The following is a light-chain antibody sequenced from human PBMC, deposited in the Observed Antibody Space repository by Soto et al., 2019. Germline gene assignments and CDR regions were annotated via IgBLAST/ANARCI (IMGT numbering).Light chain of an antibody. CDR3: PQYGSAPLHA. Sequence: ESVLTQSPGTLSLSPGERATLSCRASQTVSSSYLAWYQQKPAQAPRLLIYGASSRATGIPDRFSGSGSGREFTLNISTLEPEDFAVYYCPQYGSAPLHAFGQGTKLEI. CDR2: GAS. CDR1: QTVSSSY. V-gene: IGKV3-20*01. J-gene: IGKJ2*01.